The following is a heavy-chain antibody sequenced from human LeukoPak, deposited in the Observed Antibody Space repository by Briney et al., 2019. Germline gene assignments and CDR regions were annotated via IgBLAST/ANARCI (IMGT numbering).Heavy chain of an antibody. CDR1: GFNFDRYT. D-gene: IGHD3-10*02. J-gene: IGHJ4*02. CDR3: AKELDTMFFDY. CDR2: AGWAGGTT. V-gene: IGHV3-43*01. Sequence: HPGGSLRLSCATSGFNFDRYTIHWVRQAPGKGLEWVSLAGWAGGTTFYSDSVRGRLTISRDSGRKSVYLQMNSLTTDDTAFYFCAKELDTMFFDYWGQGALVTVSS.